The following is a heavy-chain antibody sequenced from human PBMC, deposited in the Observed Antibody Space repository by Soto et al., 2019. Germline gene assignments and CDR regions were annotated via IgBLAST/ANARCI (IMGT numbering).Heavy chain of an antibody. D-gene: IGHD4-4*01. V-gene: IGHV3-74*01. CDR2: INGDGSNT. J-gene: IGHJ6*02. CDR3: ARGIQYRYGMDV. Sequence: EVQLVESGGGLVQPGGSLRLSCAAAGFTFSSYWMHWVRQAPGKGLVWVSRINGDGSNTFYADSVKGRFTISRDNAKNTVYLQMSSLRAEDTAVYYCARGIQYRYGMDVWGQGTTVTVSS. CDR1: GFTFSSYW.